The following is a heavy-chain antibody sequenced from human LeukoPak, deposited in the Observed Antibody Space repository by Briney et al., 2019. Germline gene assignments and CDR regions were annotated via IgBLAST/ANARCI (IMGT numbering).Heavy chain of an antibody. CDR2: ISSSSSYI. Sequence: GGSLRLSCAASGFTFSSYSMNWVRQAPGKGLEWVSSISSSSSYIYYADSVKGRFTISRDNAKNPLYLQMNSLRAEDTAVYYCASAVAGLEFDYWGQGTLVTVSS. J-gene: IGHJ4*02. V-gene: IGHV3-21*01. CDR1: GFTFSSYS. D-gene: IGHD6-19*01. CDR3: ASAVAGLEFDY.